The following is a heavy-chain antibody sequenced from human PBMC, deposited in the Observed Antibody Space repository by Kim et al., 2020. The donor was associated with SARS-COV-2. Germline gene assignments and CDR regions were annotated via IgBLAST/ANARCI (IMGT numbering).Heavy chain of an antibody. CDR2: ISSSSSYI. CDR1: GFTFSSYS. Sequence: GGSLRLSCAASGFTFSSYSMNWVRQAPGKGLEWVSSISSSSSYIYYADSVKGRFTISRDNAKNSLYLQMNSLRAEDTAVYYCASNPFFLDSGYGGGFDYWGQGTLVTVSS. D-gene: IGHD5-12*01. CDR3: ASNPFFLDSGYGGGFDY. V-gene: IGHV3-21*01. J-gene: IGHJ4*02.